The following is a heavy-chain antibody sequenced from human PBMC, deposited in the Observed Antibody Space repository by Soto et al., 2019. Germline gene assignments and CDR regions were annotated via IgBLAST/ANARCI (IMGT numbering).Heavy chain of an antibody. CDR2: ITNSGDST. V-gene: IGHV3-23*01. D-gene: IGHD6-6*01. CDR1: GFTFSSYA. J-gene: IGHJ4*02. CDR3: AKGNRAGRPYYFDY. Sequence: GGSLRLSCAASGFTFSSYAMSWVRQAPGKGLEWVSTITNSGDSTYYTDSVKGRFTISGDNSKNMLYLQMNSLRAEDTAVYYCAKGNRAGRPYYFDYWGQGTLVTVSS.